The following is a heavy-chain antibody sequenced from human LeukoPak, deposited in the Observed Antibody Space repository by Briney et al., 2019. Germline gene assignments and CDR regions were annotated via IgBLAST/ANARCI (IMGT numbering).Heavy chain of an antibody. CDR1: GYSFTTYW. CDR2: IYPGDSDR. Sequence: GESLKISCKGSGYSFTTYWIGWVRQMPGKGLEWMGIIYPGDSDRRYSPSFQGQVTISADKSISTAYLQWSSLKASDTAMYYCARQAGATTFDFYYYMDVWGKGTTVTVSS. D-gene: IGHD1-26*01. J-gene: IGHJ6*03. V-gene: IGHV5-51*01. CDR3: ARQAGATTFDFYYYMDV.